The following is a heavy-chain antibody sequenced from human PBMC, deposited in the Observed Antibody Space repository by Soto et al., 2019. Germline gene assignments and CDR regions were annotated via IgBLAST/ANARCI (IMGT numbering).Heavy chain of an antibody. CDR2: IYYSGST. CDR1: GGSINSGGYY. CDR3: ARSVFP. Sequence: QVQLQESGPGLVKPSQTLSLTCTVSGGSINSGGYYWHWIRQHPGKGLEWIGYIYYSGSTYYNPSLNSRVTISVDTHKNQCSLKLSTVTAAETAVYYCARSVFPWGQGTLVTVSS. J-gene: IGHJ5*02. V-gene: IGHV4-31*03.